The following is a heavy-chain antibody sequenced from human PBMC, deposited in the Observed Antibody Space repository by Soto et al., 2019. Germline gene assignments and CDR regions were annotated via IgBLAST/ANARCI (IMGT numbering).Heavy chain of an antibody. CDR1: GFTFSSYA. J-gene: IGHJ4*02. CDR2: ISYDGSNK. CDR3: ARDQGQWLVRGSFDY. D-gene: IGHD6-19*01. Sequence: QVQLVESGGGVVQPGRSLRLSCAASGFTFSSYAMHWVRQAPGKGLEWVAVISYDGSNKYYADSVKGRFTISRDNSKNKLYLQRNSLRAEDTAVYYCARDQGQWLVRGSFDYWGQGTLVTVSS. V-gene: IGHV3-30-3*01.